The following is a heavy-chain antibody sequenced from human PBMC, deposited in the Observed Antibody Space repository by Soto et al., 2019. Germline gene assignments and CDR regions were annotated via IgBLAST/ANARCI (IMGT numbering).Heavy chain of an antibody. CDR1: GYTFTSSY. J-gene: IGHJ3*02. CDR2: INPNGGST. CDR3: ARVFQIAAFDI. V-gene: IGHV1-46*03. D-gene: IGHD2-21*01. Sequence: ASVKVSCKASGYTFTSSYIHWVRQAPGQGLEWMGIINPNGGSTTYAQRFQGRVTMTRDTSTSTIYMDLSNFRSDDTAVYYRARVFQIAAFDIWG.